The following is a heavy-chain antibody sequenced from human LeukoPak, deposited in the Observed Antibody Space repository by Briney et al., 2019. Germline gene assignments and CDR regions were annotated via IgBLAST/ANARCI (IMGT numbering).Heavy chain of an antibody. CDR3: AREVVVPAPDAFDI. V-gene: IGHV1-2*02. D-gene: IGHD2-2*01. Sequence: ASVKVSCKASGYTFTSYGISWVRQAPGQGLEWMGWINPNSGGTNYAQKFQGRVTVTRDTSISTAYMELGRLRSDDTAVYYCAREVVVPAPDAFDIWGQGTMVTVSS. J-gene: IGHJ3*02. CDR1: GYTFTSYG. CDR2: INPNSGGT.